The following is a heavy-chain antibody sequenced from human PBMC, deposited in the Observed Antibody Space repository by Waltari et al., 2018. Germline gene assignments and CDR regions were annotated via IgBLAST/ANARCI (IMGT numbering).Heavy chain of an antibody. J-gene: IGHJ4*02. CDR3: ARVRRADILTGYYFDY. Sequence: QVQLVQSGAEVKKPGASVKVSCKASGYTFTGYYMHRVRQAPGQGLEWMGRINPNSGGTNYAQKFQGRVTMTRDTSISTAYMELSRLRSDDTAVYYCARVRRADILTGYYFDYWGQGTLVTVSS. CDR2: INPNSGGT. CDR1: GYTFTGYY. V-gene: IGHV1-2*06. D-gene: IGHD3-9*01.